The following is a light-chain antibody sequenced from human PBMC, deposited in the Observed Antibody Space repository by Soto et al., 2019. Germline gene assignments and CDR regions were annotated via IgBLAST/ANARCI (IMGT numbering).Light chain of an antibody. CDR2: GAS. CDR1: QSVSSSY. J-gene: IGKJ3*01. CDR3: QQHGSSPFT. Sequence: EIVLTQSPGTLSLSPGERATLSCRASQSVSSSYLAWYQQKPGQAPRLLIYGASSRATGIPDRFSGSGSGTDFTLTISRLEPEDFAVYYCQQHGSSPFTFGPGTKVVIK. V-gene: IGKV3-20*01.